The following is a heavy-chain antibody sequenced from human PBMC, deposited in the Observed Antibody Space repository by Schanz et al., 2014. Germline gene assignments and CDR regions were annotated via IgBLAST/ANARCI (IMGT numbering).Heavy chain of an antibody. Sequence: EVQLVESGGGLVQRGGSLRLSCAASGFSFGSYAMSWVRQAPGRGLEWVSVISGRGDRTYYADSVKGRFTISRDISKNAMYLHMLSLRVENTAVYYCAPLDDSNGVCTNIDGFDHWGQGTLVTVSS. CDR3: APLDDSNGVCTNIDGFDH. CDR2: ISGRGDRT. J-gene: IGHJ3*01. CDR1: GFSFGSYA. V-gene: IGHV3-23*04. D-gene: IGHD2-8*01.